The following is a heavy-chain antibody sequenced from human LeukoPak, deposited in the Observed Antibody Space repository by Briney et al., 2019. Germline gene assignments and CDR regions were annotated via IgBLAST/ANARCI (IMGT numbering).Heavy chain of an antibody. D-gene: IGHD3-9*01. V-gene: IGHV3-15*01. CDR1: GFTFSRYG. Sequence: GGSLRLSCAASGFTFSRYGMHWVRQAPGKGLEWVGRIKTKTDGGTTDYAAPVKGRFTISRDDSKNTLYLQMNSLKTEDTAVYYCTTEKGEYYDILTGYYRRMYYFDYWGQGTLVTVSS. CDR3: TTEKGEYYDILTGYYRRMYYFDY. CDR2: IKTKTDGGTT. J-gene: IGHJ4*02.